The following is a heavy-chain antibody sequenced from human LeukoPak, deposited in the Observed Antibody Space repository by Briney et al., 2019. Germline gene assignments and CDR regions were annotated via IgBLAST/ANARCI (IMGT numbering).Heavy chain of an antibody. CDR1: GFTFSSYA. CDR2: ISGSGGST. Sequence: GGSLRLSCAASGFTFSSYAMSWVRQAPGKGLEWVSAISGSGGSTYYADSVKGRFTISRDSSKNTLYLQMNSLRAEDTAVYYCAKTGEGHVVPAAFFDYWGQGTLVTVSS. D-gene: IGHD2-2*01. V-gene: IGHV3-23*01. J-gene: IGHJ4*02. CDR3: AKTGEGHVVPAAFFDY.